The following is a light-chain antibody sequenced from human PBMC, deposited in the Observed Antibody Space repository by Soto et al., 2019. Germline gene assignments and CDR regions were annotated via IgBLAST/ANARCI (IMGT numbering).Light chain of an antibody. J-gene: IGKJ1*01. Sequence: DIQITHSPSTLSPSVGDRVTITCRASQSISSWLAWYQQKPGQAPKLLIYKASTLQSGVPSRFSGSGSGTEFTLAISSLQPDDSATYYCQQYNDNWTFGQGTKVDIK. CDR2: KAS. CDR1: QSISSW. CDR3: QQYNDNWT. V-gene: IGKV1-5*03.